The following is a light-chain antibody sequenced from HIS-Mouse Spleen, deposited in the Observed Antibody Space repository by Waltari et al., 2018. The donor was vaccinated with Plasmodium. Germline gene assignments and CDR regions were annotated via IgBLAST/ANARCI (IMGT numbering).Light chain of an antibody. V-gene: IGLV3-10*01. CDR3: YSTDSSGNHRV. Sequence: SYELTQPPSVSVSPGQTARIPCSGNALQKKYASWYQQNSGQAPGLVSYEDSKRPSGLPERFSGSSSGTMATLTISGAQVEDEADYYCYSTDSSGNHRVFGGGTKLTVL. J-gene: IGLJ3*02. CDR1: ALQKKY. CDR2: EDS.